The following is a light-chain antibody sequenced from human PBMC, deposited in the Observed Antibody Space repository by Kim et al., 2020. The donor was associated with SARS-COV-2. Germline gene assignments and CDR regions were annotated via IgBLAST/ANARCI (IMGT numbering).Light chain of an antibody. Sequence: LGQTASITGKGESPKNYYASWYQTKPGQAPVLVIYGINNRPSGISDRFSGSRSGNTASLTITGARAEDEADYYCNSRDTSGNHMLFGGGTQLTVL. CDR1: SPKNYY. CDR2: GIN. CDR3: NSRDTSGNHML. J-gene: IGLJ2*01. V-gene: IGLV3-19*01.